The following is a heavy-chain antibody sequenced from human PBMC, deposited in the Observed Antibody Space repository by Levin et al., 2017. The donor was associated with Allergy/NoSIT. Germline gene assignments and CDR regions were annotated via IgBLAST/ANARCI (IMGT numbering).Heavy chain of an antibody. CDR1: GGSISSGGYY. CDR3: ASSFRGSGSYYYYYYYMDV. J-gene: IGHJ6*03. V-gene: IGHV4-31*03. D-gene: IGHD3-10*01. Sequence: SETLSLTCTVSGGSISSGGYYWSWIRQHPGTGLEWIGYIYYSGSTYYNPSLKSRVTISVDTSKNQFSLKLSSVTAADTAVYYCASSFRGSGSYYYYYYYMDVWGKGTTVTVSS. CDR2: IYYSGST.